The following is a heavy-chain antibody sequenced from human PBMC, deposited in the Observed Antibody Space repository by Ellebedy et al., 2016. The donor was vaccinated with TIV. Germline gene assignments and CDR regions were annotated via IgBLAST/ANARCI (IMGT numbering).Heavy chain of an antibody. D-gene: IGHD3-16*02. CDR1: GGTFSSYA. V-gene: IGHV1-69*06. CDR2: IIPIFGTA. CDR3: ARVQYDYIWGSYRKDYYYGMDV. J-gene: IGHJ6*02. Sequence: SVKVSXKASGGTFSSYAISWVRQAPGQGLEWMGGIIPIFGTANYAQKFQGRVTITADKSTSTAYMELSSLRSEDTAVYYCARVQYDYIWGSYRKDYYYGMDVWGQGTTVTVSS.